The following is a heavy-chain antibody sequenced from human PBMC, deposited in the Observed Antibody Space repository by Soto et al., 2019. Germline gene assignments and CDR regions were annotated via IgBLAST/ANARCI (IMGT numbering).Heavy chain of an antibody. Sequence: SLSLTCTVSGGSISSGGYYWSWIRQHPGKGLEWIGYIYYSGSTYYNPSLKSRVTISVDTSKNQFSLKLSSVTAADTAVYYCARDREPGDAFDIWGQGTMVTVSS. D-gene: IGHD1-26*01. CDR3: ARDREPGDAFDI. CDR2: IYYSGST. CDR1: GGSISSGGYY. V-gene: IGHV4-31*03. J-gene: IGHJ3*02.